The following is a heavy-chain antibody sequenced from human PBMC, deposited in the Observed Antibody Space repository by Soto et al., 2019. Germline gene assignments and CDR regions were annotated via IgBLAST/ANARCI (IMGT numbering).Heavy chain of an antibody. CDR1: GYTFTIYW. CDR2: IYPSDSDT. J-gene: IGHJ4*02. Sequence: ESLKISCQVSGYTFTIYWIGWVRQMPGKGLEWMGIIYPSDSDTRYSPSFQGQVTISADQSINTAYLQWDSLKASDTAIYYCARPANTVADHFDLWGQGTPVTVSS. D-gene: IGHD4-17*01. V-gene: IGHV5-51*01. CDR3: ARPANTVADHFDL.